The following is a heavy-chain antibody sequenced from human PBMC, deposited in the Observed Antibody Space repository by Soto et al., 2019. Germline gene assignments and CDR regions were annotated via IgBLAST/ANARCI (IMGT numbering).Heavy chain of an antibody. Sequence: QVQLVQSGAEVKKPGASVKVSCKASGYTFTGYYMHWVRQAPGQGLEWMGWINPDSGGTNYAQKFQGWVTMTRDTSISTAYMELCRLRSDDTAVYYCARGETGVDYALNIWGQGTMVTVSS. D-gene: IGHD7-27*01. CDR1: GYTFTGYY. CDR3: ARGETGVDYALNI. V-gene: IGHV1-2*04. CDR2: INPDSGGT. J-gene: IGHJ3*02.